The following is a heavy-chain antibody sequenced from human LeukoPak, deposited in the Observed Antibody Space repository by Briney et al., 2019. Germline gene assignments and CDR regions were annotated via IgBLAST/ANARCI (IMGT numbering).Heavy chain of an antibody. CDR2: IYYSGST. J-gene: IGHJ4*02. D-gene: IGHD6-19*01. V-gene: IGHV4-39*07. CDR1: GGSISNSNYY. Sequence: SETLSLTCTVSGGSISNSNYYWGWIRQPPGKGLEWIGSIYYSGSTYYNPSLKSRVTISVDTSKNQFSLKLSSVTAADTAVYYCARTIAVAGKNFDYWGQGTLVTLSS. CDR3: ARTIAVAGKNFDY.